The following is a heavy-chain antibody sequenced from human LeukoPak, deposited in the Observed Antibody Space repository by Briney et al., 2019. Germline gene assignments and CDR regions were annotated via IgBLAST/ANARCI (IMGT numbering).Heavy chain of an antibody. CDR1: GGSFSGYY. CDR2: INHSGST. Sequence: SETLSLTCAVYGGSFSGYYWSWIRQPPGKGLEWIGEINHSGSTNYNPSLKSRVTISVDRSKNQFSLKLSSVTAADTAVYYCARDQDSYGLFDYWGQGTLVTVSS. CDR3: ARDQDSYGLFDY. D-gene: IGHD5-18*01. V-gene: IGHV4-34*01. J-gene: IGHJ4*02.